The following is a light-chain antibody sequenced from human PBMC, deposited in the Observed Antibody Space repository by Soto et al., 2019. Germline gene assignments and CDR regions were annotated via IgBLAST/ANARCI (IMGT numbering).Light chain of an antibody. CDR1: SSNLGSDYA. Sequence: QSVLTQPPSVSGAPGQRVTISCTGSSSNLGSDYAVHWYQQLPGTAPKVLIYGNNNRPSGVPDRFSGSKSGTSASLAITGLQAEDEADYYCQSYDTSVSGWVFGGGTQLTVL. J-gene: IGLJ3*02. CDR2: GNN. CDR3: QSYDTSVSGWV. V-gene: IGLV1-40*01.